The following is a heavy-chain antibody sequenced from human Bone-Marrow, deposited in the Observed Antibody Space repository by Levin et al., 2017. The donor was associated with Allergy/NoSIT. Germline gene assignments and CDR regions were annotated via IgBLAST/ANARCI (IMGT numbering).Heavy chain of an antibody. Sequence: GESLKISCAASGFTVTTNFMSWVRQAPGKGLEWVSMLYSDGTTHYTDSVKGRFTISRDNSKNTLFLQMNSLRAEDTAVYHCARWSGTYYDYWGQGTLVTGSS. D-gene: IGHD3-3*01. CDR2: LYSDGTT. CDR1: GFTVTTNF. CDR3: ARWSGTYYDY. J-gene: IGHJ4*02. V-gene: IGHV3-53*01.